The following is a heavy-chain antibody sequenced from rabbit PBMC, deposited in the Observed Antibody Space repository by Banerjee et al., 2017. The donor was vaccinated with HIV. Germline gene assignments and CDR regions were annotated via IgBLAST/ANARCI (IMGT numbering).Heavy chain of an antibody. D-gene: IGHD1-1*01. CDR3: ARDLPSSAAYGL. V-gene: IGHV1S45*01. CDR1: GFSFSSSYW. J-gene: IGHJ4*01. Sequence: QEQLEESGGDLVKPEGSLTLTCTASGFSFSSSYWICWVRQAPGKGLEWIACIYGGSSGSTYYASWAKGRFTISKTSSTTVTLQMTSLTAADTATYFCARDLPSSAAYGLWGPGTLVTVS. CDR2: IYGGSSGST.